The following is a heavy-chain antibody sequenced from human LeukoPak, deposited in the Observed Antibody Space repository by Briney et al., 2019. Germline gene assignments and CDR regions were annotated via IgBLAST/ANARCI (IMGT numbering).Heavy chain of an antibody. Sequence: ASVKVSCKASGYTFTSYDINWVRQATGQGLEWMGWMNPNSGNTGYAQKFQGRVTMTRNTSISTAYMELSSLRSEDTAAYYCARTAVRAAAAGTQKPRFDPWGQGTLVTVSS. CDR3: ARTAVRAAAAGTQKPRFDP. J-gene: IGHJ5*02. CDR1: GYTFTSYD. CDR2: MNPNSGNT. V-gene: IGHV1-8*01. D-gene: IGHD6-13*01.